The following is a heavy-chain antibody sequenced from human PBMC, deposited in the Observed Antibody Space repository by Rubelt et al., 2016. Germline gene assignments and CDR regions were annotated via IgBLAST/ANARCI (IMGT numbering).Heavy chain of an antibody. Sequence: QVQLKPWGPGLLRPSETLSLTCPVSGGSFSGYYWSWLRQPPGMGLEWLGEFNHSGSTSYNPSLNNRVTITVDPTKNTCSRQRTAWTVAEAAVYYYEHDTHSVGGGWFDPWGRGTLVTVSS. V-gene: IGHV4-34*01. CDR1: GGSFSGYY. CDR3: EHDTHSVGGGWFDP. D-gene: IGHD3-16*01. J-gene: IGHJ5*02. CDR2: FNHSGST.